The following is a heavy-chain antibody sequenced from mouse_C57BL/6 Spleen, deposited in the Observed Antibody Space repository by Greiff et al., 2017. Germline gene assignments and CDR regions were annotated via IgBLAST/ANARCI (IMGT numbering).Heavy chain of an antibody. CDR1: GYAFSSSW. J-gene: IGHJ2*01. CDR2: IYPGDGDT. V-gene: IGHV1-82*01. D-gene: IGHD1-1*01. Sequence: VQLQQSGPELVKPGASVKISCKASGYAFSSSWMNWVKQRPGKGLEWIGRIYPGDGDTNYNGKFKGKATLTADKSSSTAYMQLSSLTSEDSAVYFCARAGGSSSLCDYWGQGTTLTVSS. CDR3: ARAGGSSSLCDY.